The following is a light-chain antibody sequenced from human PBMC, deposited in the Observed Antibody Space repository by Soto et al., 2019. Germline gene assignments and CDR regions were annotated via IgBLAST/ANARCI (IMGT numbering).Light chain of an antibody. CDR2: GAS. J-gene: IGKJ1*01. CDR3: QQYHSWPPRT. V-gene: IGKV3-20*01. Sequence: IVLTQSPVTLPLSPGEGATLSCRASQTIITNYLAWYQQKPGQAPRLLIYGASSRATGIPARFSGSGSGTEFTLTISSLQSEDFAVYYCQQYHSWPPRTFGQGTKVDIK. CDR1: QTIITNY.